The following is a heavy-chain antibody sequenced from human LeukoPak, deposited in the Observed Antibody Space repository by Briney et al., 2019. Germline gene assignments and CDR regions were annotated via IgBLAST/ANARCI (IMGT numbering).Heavy chain of an antibody. CDR3: ARDVLMVRGVIDYYFDY. CDR2: ISSSSSYI. V-gene: IGHV3-21*01. J-gene: IGHJ4*02. D-gene: IGHD3-10*01. Sequence: GGSLRLSCAASGFTFSSYSMNCVRQAPGKGLEWVSSISSSSSYIYYADSVKGRFTISRDNAKNSLYLQMNSLRAEDTAVYYCARDVLMVRGVIDYYFDYWGQGTLVTVSS. CDR1: GFTFSSYS.